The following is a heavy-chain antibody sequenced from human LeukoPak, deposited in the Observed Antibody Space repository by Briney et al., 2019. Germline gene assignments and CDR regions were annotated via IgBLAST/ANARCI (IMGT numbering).Heavy chain of an antibody. J-gene: IGHJ4*02. CDR3: ARQDCSGGSCYLDY. CDR2: ISYDGKNQ. CDR1: GFTFSSYW. D-gene: IGHD2-15*01. Sequence: GGSLRLSCAASGFTFSSYWMSWVRQAPGKGLEWVAVISYDGKNQYYADSVRGRFTISREKSKNTLYVQMNSLSAEDTAVYKCARQDCSGGSCYLDYWGQGILVTVSS. V-gene: IGHV3-30*03.